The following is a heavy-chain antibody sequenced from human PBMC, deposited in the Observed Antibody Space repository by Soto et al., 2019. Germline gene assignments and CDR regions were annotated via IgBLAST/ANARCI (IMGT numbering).Heavy chain of an antibody. D-gene: IGHD3-22*01. CDR2: IYYSGST. CDR3: ARDFFDSSDYTTNWFDP. J-gene: IGHJ5*02. V-gene: IGHV4-59*08. Sequence: SETMSLTCTVSGGSISSYYWSWIRQPPGKGLELIGYIYYSGSTNYNPSLKSRVTISVDTSKNQFSLKLSSVTAADAALYYCARDFFDSSDYTTNWFDPWGQGTLVTVSS. CDR1: GGSISSYY.